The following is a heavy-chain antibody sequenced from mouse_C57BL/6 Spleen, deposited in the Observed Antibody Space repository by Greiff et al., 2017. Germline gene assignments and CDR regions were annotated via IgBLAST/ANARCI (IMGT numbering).Heavy chain of an antibody. CDR3: ARSWDVDYFDY. CDR1: GYTFTSYW. CDR2: IDPSDSYT. J-gene: IGHJ2*01. V-gene: IGHV1-59*01. D-gene: IGHD4-1*01. Sequence: VQLQQPGAELVRPGTSVKLSCKASGYTFTSYWMHWVKQRPGQGLEWIGVIDPSDSYTNYNQKFKGKATLTVDTSSSTAYMQLSSLPSEDSAVYYCARSWDVDYFDYWGQGTTLTVSS.